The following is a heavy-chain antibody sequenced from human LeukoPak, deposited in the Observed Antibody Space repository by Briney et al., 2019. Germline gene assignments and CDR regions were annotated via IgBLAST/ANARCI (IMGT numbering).Heavy chain of an antibody. CDR1: GYTFTNYW. CDR2: FHPDDSET. J-gene: IGHJ4*02. V-gene: IGHV5-51*01. Sequence: GGSLKISCKASGYTFTNYWIAWVRQMPRKGLEWMGIFHPDDSETTYSPSIEGHFTISADKSISTAYLQWRSLKASDTAIYYCARGPHSLAYFDSWGQGTLVTVSS. CDR3: ARGPHSLAYFDS. D-gene: IGHD5-18*01.